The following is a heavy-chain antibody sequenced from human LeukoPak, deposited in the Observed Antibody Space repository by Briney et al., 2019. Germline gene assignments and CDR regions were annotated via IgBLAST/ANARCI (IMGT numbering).Heavy chain of an antibody. CDR1: GFTFSSYA. V-gene: IGHV3-23*01. Sequence: PGGSLRLSCAASGFTFSSYAMSWVRQAPGKGLEWVSGISGSGGSTDYADSVKGRFTISRDNSENTLFLQMNSLRAEDTAVYYCAVSEYYGDSWGQGTLVTVSS. D-gene: IGHD2/OR15-2a*01. CDR2: ISGSGGST. J-gene: IGHJ4*02. CDR3: AVSEYYGDS.